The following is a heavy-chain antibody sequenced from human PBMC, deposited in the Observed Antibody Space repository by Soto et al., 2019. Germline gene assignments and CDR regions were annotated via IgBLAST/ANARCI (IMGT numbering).Heavy chain of an antibody. V-gene: IGHV4-39*01. J-gene: IGHJ6*02. D-gene: IGHD3-10*01. CDR2: IYYSGST. Sequence: SETLSLTCTVSGGSISSSSYYWGWIRQPPGKGLEWIGSIYYSGSTYYNPSLKSRVTISVDTSKNQFSLKLSSVTAADTAVYYCARQREVRGVIIKYYYYYGMDVWGQGTTVTVSS. CDR3: ARQREVRGVIIKYYYYYGMDV. CDR1: GGSISSSSYY.